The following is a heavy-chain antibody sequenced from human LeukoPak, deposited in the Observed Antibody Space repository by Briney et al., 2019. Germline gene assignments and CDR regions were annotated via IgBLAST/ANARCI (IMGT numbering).Heavy chain of an antibody. V-gene: IGHV3-7*01. J-gene: IGHJ2*01. D-gene: IGHD1-1*01. CDR3: ARDLPDEVPSFDL. CDR1: GFRFGSDW. Sequence: GGSLRLSCAASGFRFGSDWMTWVRQAPGKGLEWVANINPDGNEKYYVDSVKGRFTISRDNAKNSLYLQMNSLRAEDTAVYYCARDLPDEVPSFDLWGRGTLVTVSS. CDR2: INPDGNEK.